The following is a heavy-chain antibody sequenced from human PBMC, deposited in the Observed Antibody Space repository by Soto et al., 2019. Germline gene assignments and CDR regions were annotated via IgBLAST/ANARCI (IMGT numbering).Heavy chain of an antibody. CDR2: IKAHSGGT. J-gene: IGHJ5*02. CDR1: GFSFTGYY. Sequence: ASVKVSCKASGFSFTGYYIHWLRQAPGQGLEWMGWIKAHSGGTEYAQKFQGRVTLTRDTSIATAYLTLTSLTSEDTALYYCAKDLTRQLAYWLDPWGQGTQVTVSS. V-gene: IGHV1-2*02. CDR3: AKDLTRQLAYWLDP. D-gene: IGHD6-6*01.